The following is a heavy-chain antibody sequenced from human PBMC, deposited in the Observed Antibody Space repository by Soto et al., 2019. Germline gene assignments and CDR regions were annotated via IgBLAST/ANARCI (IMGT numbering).Heavy chain of an antibody. CDR3: DRDVYYDFWSGYGLEG. V-gene: IGHV4-30-4*01. CDR2: IYYSGST. D-gene: IGHD3-3*01. Sequence: SETLSLTCTVSVGSISSGDYYWSWIRQPPGKGLEWIGYIYYSGSTYYNPSLKSRVTISVDTSKNQFSLKLSSVTAADTAVYYWDRDVYYDFWSGYGLEGWGQGKTVTGPS. CDR1: VGSISSGDYY. J-gene: IGHJ6*02.